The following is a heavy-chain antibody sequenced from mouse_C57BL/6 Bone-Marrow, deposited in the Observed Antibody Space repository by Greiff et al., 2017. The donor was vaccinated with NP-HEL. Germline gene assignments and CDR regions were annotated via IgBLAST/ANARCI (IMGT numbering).Heavy chain of an antibody. J-gene: IGHJ2*01. CDR2: IYPGSGST. D-gene: IGHD1-1*01. V-gene: IGHV1-55*01. Sequence: VQLQQPGAELVKPGASVKMSCKASGYTFTSYWITWVKKRPGQGLEWIGDIYPGSGSTNYNEKFKSKATLTVDTSSSTAYMQLSSLTSEDSAVYYCARRAITTVVATPYFDYWGQGTTLTVSS. CDR1: GYTFTSYW. CDR3: ARRAITTVVATPYFDY.